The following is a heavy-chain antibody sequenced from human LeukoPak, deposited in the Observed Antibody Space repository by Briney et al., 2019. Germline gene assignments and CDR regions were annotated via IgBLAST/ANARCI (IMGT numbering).Heavy chain of an antibody. CDR1: GFTLSSNY. V-gene: IGHV3-53*01. J-gene: IGHJ4*02. D-gene: IGHD3-10*01. Sequence: GGSLRLSCAASGFTLSSNYMSWVRQAPGKGVEWVSVIYSGGSTYYADSVKGRFTISRDNSKNTLYLQMNSLRAEDTAVYYCASYGSGSYVRDYWGQGTLVTVSS. CDR2: IYSGGST. CDR3: ASYGSGSYVRDY.